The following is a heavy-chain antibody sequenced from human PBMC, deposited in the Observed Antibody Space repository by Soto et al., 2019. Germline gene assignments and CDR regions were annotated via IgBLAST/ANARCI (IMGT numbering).Heavy chain of an antibody. CDR1: RGSITDHY. CDR3: AKVDADYWYLDS. CDR2: IYHTGSA. D-gene: IGHD4-17*01. V-gene: IGHV4-59*11. Sequence: SETLSLTCTVSRGSITDHYWSWIRQPPGKGLEWIGYIYHTGSAKYVPALKSRITMSVDMSKNQFSLTLTSVTAADTAVYYFAKVDADYWYLDSGGQGTLVTVSS. J-gene: IGHJ4*02.